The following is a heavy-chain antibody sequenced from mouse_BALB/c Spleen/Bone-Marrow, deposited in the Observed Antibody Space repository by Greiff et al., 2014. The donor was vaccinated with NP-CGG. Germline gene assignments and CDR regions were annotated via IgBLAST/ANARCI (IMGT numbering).Heavy chain of an antibody. CDR1: GFSLTSYG. D-gene: IGHD1-2*01. CDR2: IWADGST. V-gene: IGHV2-9*02. J-gene: IGHJ4*01. Sequence: VQLVESGPGLVAPSQSLSISCTVSGFSLTSYGVHWVRQPPGKGLEWLGVIWADGSTNYNSALMSRLSISKDNSKSQVFLKMNSLHTDDTAMYYCARITTATGAMDYWGQGASVTVSS. CDR3: ARITTATGAMDY.